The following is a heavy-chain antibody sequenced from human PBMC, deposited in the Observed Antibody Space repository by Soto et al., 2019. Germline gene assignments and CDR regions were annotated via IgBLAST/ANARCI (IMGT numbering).Heavy chain of an antibody. Sequence: QVQLQQWGAGLLKPSETLSLTCAVYGGSFSGYYWSWIRQPPGKGLEWIGEINHSGSTNYNPSLTSRVTISVDTSKNHFSLKRSSVTAADTAVYYCARGVTMIVVVTPNWFDPWGQGTLVTVSS. CDR2: INHSGST. CDR1: GGSFSGYY. V-gene: IGHV4-34*01. J-gene: IGHJ5*02. CDR3: ARGVTMIVVVTPNWFDP. D-gene: IGHD3-22*01.